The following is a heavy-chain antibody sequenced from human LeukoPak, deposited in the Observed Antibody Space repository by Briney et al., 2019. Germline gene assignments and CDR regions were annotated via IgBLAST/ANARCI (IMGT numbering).Heavy chain of an antibody. V-gene: IGHV1-24*01. CDR3: ARGPLWFGELLSSYYYYGMDV. J-gene: IGHJ6*02. CDR2: FDPEDGET. CDR1: GYTLTELS. D-gene: IGHD3-10*01. Sequence: ASVKVSCKVSGYTLTELSMHWVRQAPGKGLEWMGGFDPEDGETIYAQKFQGRVTMTEDTSTDTAYMELSSLRSEDTAVYYCARGPLWFGELLSSYYYYGMDVWGQGTTVTVSS.